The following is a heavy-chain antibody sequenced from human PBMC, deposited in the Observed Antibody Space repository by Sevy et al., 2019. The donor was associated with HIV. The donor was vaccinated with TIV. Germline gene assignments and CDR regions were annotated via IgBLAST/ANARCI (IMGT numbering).Heavy chain of an antibody. D-gene: IGHD2-8*01. CDR2: LSFVCGKI. J-gene: IGHJ4*02. CDR1: GFAFYDYS. CDR3: AREGCTRPHDY. Sequence: GGSLRLSCAASGFAFYDYSMSWIRQAPGKGLEWVATLSFVCGKINYADSVKGRFTISRDNSKNSFYLQMDNLRVEDTALYYCAREGCTRPHDYWRQGPRVTVSS. V-gene: IGHV3-23*01.